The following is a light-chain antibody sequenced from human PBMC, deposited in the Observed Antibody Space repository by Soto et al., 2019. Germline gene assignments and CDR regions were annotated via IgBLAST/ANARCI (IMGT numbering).Light chain of an antibody. J-gene: IGLJ3*02. CDR2: EVS. CDR3: SSYTTSSTQV. CDR1: SSDVGYYNY. Sequence: QSALTQAASVSGSPGQSITISCTGTSSDVGYYNYVSWYQHHPGKAPKLMIYEVSNRPSGVSNRFSGSKSGNTASLAISGLQAEDEADYYCSSYTTSSTQVFGGGTKVTVL. V-gene: IGLV2-14*01.